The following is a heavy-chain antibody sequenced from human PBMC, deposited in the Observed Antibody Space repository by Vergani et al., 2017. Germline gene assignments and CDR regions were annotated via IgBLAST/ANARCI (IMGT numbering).Heavy chain of an antibody. J-gene: IGHJ3*02. CDR3: AQILSKNGYNYDAFDI. V-gene: IGHV1-2*02. Sequence: QVQLVQSGAEVKKPGASVKVSCKASGYTFTGYYIHWVRQAPGQGLEWMGWINPNSGGTSYAQKFQGRVTMTRDTSISTAYMELSRLRSDDTAVYYCAQILSKNGYNYDAFDIWGQGTMVIVSS. CDR2: INPNSGGT. CDR1: GYTFTGYY. D-gene: IGHD5-24*01.